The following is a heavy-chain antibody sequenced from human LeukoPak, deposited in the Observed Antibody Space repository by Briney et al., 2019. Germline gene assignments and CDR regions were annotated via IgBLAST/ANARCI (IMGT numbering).Heavy chain of an antibody. CDR2: INDSGST. Sequence: PSETLSLTCAVYGGSFSGYYWSWIRQPPEKGLEWIGEINDSGSTNYNPSLKSRVTISVDTSKNQFSLKLSSVTAADTAVYYCARYRCSGGSCYSSSTRYYYGMDVWGQGTTVTVSS. V-gene: IGHV4-34*01. CDR1: GGSFSGYY. D-gene: IGHD2-15*01. J-gene: IGHJ6*02. CDR3: ARYRCSGGSCYSSSTRYYYGMDV.